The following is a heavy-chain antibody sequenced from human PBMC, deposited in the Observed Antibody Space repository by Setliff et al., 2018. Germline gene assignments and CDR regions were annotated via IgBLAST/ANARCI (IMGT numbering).Heavy chain of an antibody. CDR1: GFSISSGYY. CDR3: ARMSGFLYMDV. J-gene: IGHJ6*03. V-gene: IGHV4-38-2*01. Sequence: SETLSLTCAVSGFSISSGYYWGWIRQPPGKGLEWIVNIHHSGKAYYNPSLKSRVTMSVDTSKNQFSLKLSSVTAADTAVYYCARMSGFLYMDVWGKGTTVTVSS. D-gene: IGHD3-3*01. CDR2: IHHSGKA.